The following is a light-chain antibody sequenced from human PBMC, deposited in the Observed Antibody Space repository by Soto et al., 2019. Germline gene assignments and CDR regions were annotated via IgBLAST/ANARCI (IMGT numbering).Light chain of an antibody. CDR1: QSIAYY. CDR2: AAS. V-gene: IGKV1-39*01. CDR3: QQSYNSPMYT. Sequence: DIQMTQSPSSLSASVGDRVTITCRASQSIAYYVNWFQQKPGKAPKLLIYAASSLQSGVPSRFSGSGSGTDFTLTISSLQPEDCANYYCQQSYNSPMYTFGQGT. J-gene: IGKJ2*01.